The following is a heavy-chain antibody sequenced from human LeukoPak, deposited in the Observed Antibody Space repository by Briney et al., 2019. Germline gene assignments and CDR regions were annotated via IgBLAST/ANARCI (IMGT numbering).Heavy chain of an antibody. CDR1: GYTFTSYA. CDR2: INAGNGST. Sequence: ASVKVSCKASGYTFTSYAMHWVRQAPGQRLEWMGWINAGNGSTKYSQKFQGRVTITRDTSASTAYMELSSLRSEDTAVYYCARGYSGYDDEFDYWGQGTLVTVSS. CDR3: ARGYSGYDDEFDY. J-gene: IGHJ4*02. V-gene: IGHV1-3*01. D-gene: IGHD5-12*01.